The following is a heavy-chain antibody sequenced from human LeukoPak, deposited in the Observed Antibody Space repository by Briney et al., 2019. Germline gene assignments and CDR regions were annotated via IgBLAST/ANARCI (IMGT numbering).Heavy chain of an antibody. CDR1: GFTFNIFA. J-gene: IGHJ4*02. V-gene: IGHV3-23*01. D-gene: IGHD5-12*01. Sequence: GGSLRLSCAASGFTFNIFAMNWVRQASGRGLEWVSTISGSGISSYYADSVKGRFTISRDNSKNTLYLQINSLRDEDTAVYFCAKDQHGYDKPIDYWGQGTLVTVSS. CDR2: ISGSGISS. CDR3: AKDQHGYDKPIDY.